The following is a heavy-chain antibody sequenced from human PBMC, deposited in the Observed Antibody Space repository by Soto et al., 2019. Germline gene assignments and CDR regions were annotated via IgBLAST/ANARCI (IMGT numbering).Heavy chain of an antibody. CDR2: INHSGST. Sequence: ASETLSLTCAVYGGSFSGYYWSWIRQPPGKGLEWIGEINHSGSTNYNPSLKSRVTISVDTSKNQFSLKLSSVTAADTAVYYCASTVNDYYYYGMDVWGQGTTVTVSS. CDR3: ASTVNDYYYYGMDV. V-gene: IGHV4-34*01. CDR1: GGSFSGYY. D-gene: IGHD4-17*01. J-gene: IGHJ6*02.